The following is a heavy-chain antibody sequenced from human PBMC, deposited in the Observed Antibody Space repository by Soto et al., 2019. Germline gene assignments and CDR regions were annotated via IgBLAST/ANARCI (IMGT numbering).Heavy chain of an antibody. CDR1: GFTFSGSA. V-gene: IGHV3-73*01. J-gene: IGHJ6*02. D-gene: IGHD3-3*01. Sequence: PGGSLRLSCAASGFTFSGSAMHWVRQASGKGLEWVGRIRSKANSYATAYGASVKGRFTISRDDSKNTAYLQMNSLKTEDTAVYYCTRQGDYDFWSGYYGRTSPLSDPRMDVWGQGTTVTVSS. CDR3: TRQGDYDFWSGYYGRTSPLSDPRMDV. CDR2: IRSKANSYAT.